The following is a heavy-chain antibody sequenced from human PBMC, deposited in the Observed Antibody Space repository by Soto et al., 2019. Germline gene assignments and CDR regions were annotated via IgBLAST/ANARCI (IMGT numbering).Heavy chain of an antibody. V-gene: IGHV5-10-1*01. CDR1: GYRFTSYW. Sequence: GDALKISWEGSGYRFTSYWSRWLRQKPGKGLEWMGRIEPSDSYTNDSPCFQGQVTISADKSLSTAYLQWSSLKASDTAMYYCAMGIQIAARPSYYYYYGMDVWGQGTTDTVSS. D-gene: IGHD6-6*01. CDR2: IEPSDSYT. CDR3: AMGIQIAARPSYYYYYGMDV. J-gene: IGHJ6*01.